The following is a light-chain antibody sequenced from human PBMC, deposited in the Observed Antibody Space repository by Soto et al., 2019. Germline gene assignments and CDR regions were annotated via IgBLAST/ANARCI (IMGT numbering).Light chain of an antibody. CDR3: QQYGSSLLFT. J-gene: IGKJ3*01. CDR2: GAS. CDR1: QSVSSSY. Sequence: EIVLTQSPGTLSLSPGERATLSCRASQSVSSSYLAWYQQKPGHAPRLLIYGASCRATGIPDRFSGSGSGKDFTLTISSLEPEDFAAYYCQQYGSSLLFTFGPGTKVDIK. V-gene: IGKV3-20*01.